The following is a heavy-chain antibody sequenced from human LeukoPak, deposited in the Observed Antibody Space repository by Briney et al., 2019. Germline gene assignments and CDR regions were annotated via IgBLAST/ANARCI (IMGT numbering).Heavy chain of an antibody. V-gene: IGHV3-30-3*01. Sequence: SCKASGFTFSSYAMHWVRQAPGKGLEWVAVISYDGSNKYYADSVKGRFTISRDNSKNTLYLQMNSLRAEDTAVYYCARDYGDYDYYYYGMDVWGQGTTVTVSS. D-gene: IGHD4-17*01. CDR1: GFTFSSYA. J-gene: IGHJ6*02. CDR3: ARDYGDYDYYYYGMDV. CDR2: ISYDGSNK.